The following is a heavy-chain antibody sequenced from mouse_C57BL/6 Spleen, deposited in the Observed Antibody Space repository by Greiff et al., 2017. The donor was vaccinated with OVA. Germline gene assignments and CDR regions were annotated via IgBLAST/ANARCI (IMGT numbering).Heavy chain of an antibody. Sequence: EVQLQQSGPELVKPGASVKISCKASGYSFTDYNMNWVKQSNGKSLEWIGVINPNYGTTSYNQKFKGKATLTVDQSSSTAYMQLNSLTSEDSAVYYCAYYGSRATMITSWYFDVWGTGTTVTVSS. D-gene: IGHD1-1*01. CDR2: INPNYGTT. J-gene: IGHJ1*03. CDR1: GYSFTDYN. V-gene: IGHV1-39*01. CDR3: AYYGSRATMITSWYFDV.